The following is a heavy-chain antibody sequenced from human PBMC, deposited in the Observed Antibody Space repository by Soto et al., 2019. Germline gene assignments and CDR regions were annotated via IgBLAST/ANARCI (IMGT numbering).Heavy chain of an antibody. CDR3: TTWGGHSLFDC. V-gene: IGHV3-15*01. CDR2: IKSKTEGETT. J-gene: IGHJ4*02. CDR1: GFTFDNAW. Sequence: EVQLVESGGGLVKPGGSLRLSCAASGFTFDNAWMTWVRQAPGTGLEWVGRIKSKTEGETTDYAAPVKARFAISRDDSKNTLFLQMNSLKTEDTAVYYCTTWGGHSLFDCWGQGTLVTVSS. D-gene: IGHD3-16*01.